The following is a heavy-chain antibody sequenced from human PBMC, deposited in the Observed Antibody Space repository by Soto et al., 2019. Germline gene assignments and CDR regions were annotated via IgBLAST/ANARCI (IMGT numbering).Heavy chain of an antibody. CDR1: GFTFSSYG. CDR2: ISYDGSNK. CDR3: AKGTWALDSSGSNWFDP. D-gene: IGHD6-19*01. J-gene: IGHJ5*02. V-gene: IGHV3-30*18. Sequence: QVQLVESGGGVVQPGRSLRLSCAASGFTFSSYGMHWVRQAPGKGLEWVAVISYDGSNKYYADSVKGRFTISRDNSKNTLYLQMNSLRAEDTAVYYCAKGTWALDSSGSNWFDPWGQGTLVTVSS.